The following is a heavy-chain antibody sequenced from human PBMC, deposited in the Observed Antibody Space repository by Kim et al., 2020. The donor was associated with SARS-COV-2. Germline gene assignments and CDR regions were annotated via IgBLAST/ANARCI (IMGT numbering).Heavy chain of an antibody. Sequence: GESLKISCKGSGYSFTSYWIGWVRQMPGKGLEWMGIIYPGDSDTRYSPSFQGQVTISADKSISTAYLQWSSLKASDTAMYYCARLPGELFRLGDYYYGMDVWGQGTTVTVSS. CDR1: GYSFTSYW. CDR2: IYPGDSDT. CDR3: ARLPGELFRLGDYYYGMDV. D-gene: IGHD3-10*01. V-gene: IGHV5-51*01. J-gene: IGHJ6*02.